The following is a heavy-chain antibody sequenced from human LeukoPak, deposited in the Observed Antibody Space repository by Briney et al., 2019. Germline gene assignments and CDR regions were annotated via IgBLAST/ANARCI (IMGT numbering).Heavy chain of an antibody. V-gene: IGHV4-4*07. CDR1: GASISSYY. J-gene: IGHJ4*02. Sequence: SSETLSLTCTVSGASISSYYWSWIRQPAGKGLEWIGPIYISGSTNYNPSLKSRVTMSVDTSKNQFSLKLSSVTAADTAVYYCARSWQWLPLDYWGQGTLVTVSS. D-gene: IGHD6-19*01. CDR2: IYISGST. CDR3: ARSWQWLPLDY.